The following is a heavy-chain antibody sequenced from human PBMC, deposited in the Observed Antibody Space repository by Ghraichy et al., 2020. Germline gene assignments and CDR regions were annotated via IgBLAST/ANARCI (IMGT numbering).Heavy chain of an antibody. D-gene: IGHD4-17*01. V-gene: IGHV4-59*01. CDR2: IYYSGST. J-gene: IGHJ4*02. CDR1: GGSISSYY. CDR3: ARWDAYGDYGMG. Sequence: SETLSLTCTVSGGSISSYYWSWIRQPPGKGLEWIGYIYYSGSTNYNPSLKSRVTISVDTSKNQFSLKLSSVTAADTAVYYCARWDAYGDYGMGWGQGTLVTVSS.